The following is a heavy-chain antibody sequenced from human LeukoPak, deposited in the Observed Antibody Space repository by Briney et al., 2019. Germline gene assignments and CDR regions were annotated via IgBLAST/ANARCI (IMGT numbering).Heavy chain of an antibody. CDR3: VRGMSTPGIDH. J-gene: IGHJ4*02. D-gene: IGHD3-10*01. V-gene: IGHV3-7*03. CDR2: INEDGSDK. Sequence: GGSLRLSCVVSGFTFRSYWMNWVRRAPGKGLEWLANINEDGSDKWYVDSVKGRFTISRDNGKNSLYMHLNNLRLEDTAVYYCVRGMSTPGIDHWGQGTLVIVSS. CDR1: GFTFRSYW.